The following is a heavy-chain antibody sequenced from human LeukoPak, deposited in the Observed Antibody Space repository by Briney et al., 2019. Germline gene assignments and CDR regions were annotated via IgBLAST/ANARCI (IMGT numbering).Heavy chain of an antibody. D-gene: IGHD5-24*01. J-gene: IGHJ4*02. CDR3: ARGQLWVWLQYY. CDR2: IKQDGSEK. V-gene: IGHV3-7*01. CDR1: GFIFTDYW. Sequence: GGSLRLSCAASGFIFTDYWMSWVRQAPGRGLEWVANIKQDGSEKYYVDSVKGRFTISRDNAKNSLYLQMNSLRAEDTAVYYCARGQLWVWLQYYWGQGTLVTVSS.